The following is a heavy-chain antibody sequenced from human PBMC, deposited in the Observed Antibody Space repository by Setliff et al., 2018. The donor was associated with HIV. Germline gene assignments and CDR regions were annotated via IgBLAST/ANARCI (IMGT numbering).Heavy chain of an antibody. D-gene: IGHD6-13*01. CDR3: ARLGRVAAAGSSSYMDV. J-gene: IGHJ6*03. V-gene: IGHV4-39*01. CDR1: GGSISSYY. CDR2: IYYSGST. Sequence: SETLSLTCTVSGGSISSYYWGWIRQPPGKGLEWIGSIYYSGSTYYNPSLKSRVTISVDTSKNQFSLKLSSVTAADTAVYYCARLGRVAAAGSSSYMDVWGEGTTVTVSS.